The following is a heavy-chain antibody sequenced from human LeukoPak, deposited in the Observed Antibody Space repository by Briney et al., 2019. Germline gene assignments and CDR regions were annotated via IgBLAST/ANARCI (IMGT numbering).Heavy chain of an antibody. CDR1: GYSISSGYY. V-gene: IGHV4-38-2*02. J-gene: IGHJ4*02. CDR2: IYHSGST. CDR3: ARDYDYVWGSPPFDY. D-gene: IGHD3-16*01. Sequence: PSETLSLTCTASGYSISSGYYWGWIRQPPGKGLEWIGSIYHSGSTYYNPSLKSRVTISVDTSKNQFSLQLSSVTAADTAVYYCARDYDYVWGSPPFDYWGQGTLVTVSS.